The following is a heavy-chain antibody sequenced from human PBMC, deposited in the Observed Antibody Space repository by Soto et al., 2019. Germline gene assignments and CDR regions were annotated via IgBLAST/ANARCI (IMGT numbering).Heavy chain of an antibody. J-gene: IGHJ5*02. CDR2: IYYIGST. D-gene: IGHD3-16*02. Sequence: TSETLSLTCTASGDSITNSNYYWGWFRQPPGKGLEWIASIYYIGSTYYNPSLKSRVTISVDTSNNQFSLNLNSVTASDTAVYYCAGRNSLASVSLNFRELSNYKWIDPWGPGTLVTVSS. CDR3: AGRNSLASVSLNFRELSNYKWIDP. CDR1: GDSITNSNYY. V-gene: IGHV4-39*01.